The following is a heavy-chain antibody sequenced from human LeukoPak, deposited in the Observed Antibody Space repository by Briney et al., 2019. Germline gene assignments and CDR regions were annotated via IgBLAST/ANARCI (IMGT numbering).Heavy chain of an antibody. CDR3: ARDLPYSGSYYYYYYMDV. J-gene: IGHJ6*03. V-gene: IGHV3-20*04. CDR2: INWNGGST. D-gene: IGHD1-26*01. Sequence: GRSLRLSCAASGFTFSSYGMSWVRQAPGKGLEWVSGINWNGGSTGYADSVKGRFTISRDNAKNSLYLQMNSLRAEDTALYYCARDLPYSGSYYYYYYMDVWGKGTTVTVSS. CDR1: GFTFSSYG.